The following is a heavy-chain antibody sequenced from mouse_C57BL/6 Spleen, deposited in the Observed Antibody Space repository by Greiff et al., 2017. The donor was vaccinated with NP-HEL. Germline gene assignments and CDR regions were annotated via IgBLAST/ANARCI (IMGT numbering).Heavy chain of an antibody. D-gene: IGHD1-1*01. Sequence: EVMLVESGGGLVKPGGSLKLSCAASGFTFSSYTMSWVRQTPEKRLEWVATISGGGGNTYYPDSVKGRFTISRDNAKNTLYLQMSSLRSEDTALYYCARHRSPLYYCGMDVWGTGTTVTVSS. J-gene: IGHJ1*03. CDR3: ARHRSPLYYCGMDV. V-gene: IGHV5-9*01. CDR2: ISGGGGNT. CDR1: GFTFSSYT.